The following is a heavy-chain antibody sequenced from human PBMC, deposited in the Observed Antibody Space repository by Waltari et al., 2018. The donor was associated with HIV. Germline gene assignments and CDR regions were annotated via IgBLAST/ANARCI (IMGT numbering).Heavy chain of an antibody. D-gene: IGHD3-9*01. CDR1: GGSISSGGYY. J-gene: IGHJ3*02. CDR3: ARGWAHYDNWTGPRGGSDAFDI. CDR2: IYYSGST. V-gene: IGHV4-31*03. Sequence: QVQLQESGPGLVKPSQTLSLTCTVSGGSISSGGYYWSWIRQHPGKGLEWIGYIYYSGSTYYNPSLRSRVTISVDTSKNQFSLKLSSVTAADTALYYCARGWAHYDNWTGPRGGSDAFDIWGQGTMVTVSS.